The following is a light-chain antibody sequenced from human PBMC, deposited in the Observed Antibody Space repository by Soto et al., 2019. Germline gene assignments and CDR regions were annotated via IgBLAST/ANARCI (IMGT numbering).Light chain of an antibody. V-gene: IGKV3-20*01. Sequence: EIVLTQSPGTLSLSPGERATLSCRASQSISNNYLAWYQHKPGQAPRLLIFDASKRASGFPDRCSGSGSGTDFHLTIRGLEPEDFAVYFCQHYGSSPPSIFGQGTRLEIK. J-gene: IGKJ5*01. CDR1: QSISNNY. CDR3: QHYGSSPPSI. CDR2: DAS.